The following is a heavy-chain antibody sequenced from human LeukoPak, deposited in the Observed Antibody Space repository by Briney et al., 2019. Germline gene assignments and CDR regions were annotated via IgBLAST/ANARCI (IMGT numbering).Heavy chain of an antibody. Sequence: SETLSLTCTVSGGSISSYYWSWIRQPPGKGLEWIGYIYYSGSTNYNPSLKSRVTMSVDTSKNQFSLKLSSVTAADTAVYYCARVLRFLDAFDIWGQGTMVTVSS. J-gene: IGHJ3*02. V-gene: IGHV4-59*12. CDR2: IYYSGST. D-gene: IGHD3-3*01. CDR3: ARVLRFLDAFDI. CDR1: GGSISSYY.